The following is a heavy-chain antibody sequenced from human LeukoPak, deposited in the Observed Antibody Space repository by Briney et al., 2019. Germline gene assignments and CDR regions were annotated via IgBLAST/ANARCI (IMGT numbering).Heavy chain of an antibody. CDR2: INHSGST. CDR1: GGSFSAYY. D-gene: IGHD5-18*01. J-gene: IGHJ4*02. CDR3: ARGGDTAMVTDFGY. V-gene: IGHV4-34*01. Sequence: SETLSLTCAVYGGSFSAYYSSWIRQPPGKGLEWIGEINHSGSTNYNPSLKSRVTISVDTSKNQFSLKLTSVTAADTAVYYCARGGDTAMVTDFGYWGEGTLVTVSS.